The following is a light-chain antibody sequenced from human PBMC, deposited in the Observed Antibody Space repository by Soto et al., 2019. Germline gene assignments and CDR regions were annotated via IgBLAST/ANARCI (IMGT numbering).Light chain of an antibody. Sequence: IQMTQPPSSLSASVGDSVTSTCRASQSFYQSVSLVSAETGKAPKFLIYRVSSLQMGVPSLFSGGESGTDSTLTISSVQPDDVATYYCQQKLRTFGQGTKVEIK. CDR1: QSFYQS. CDR3: QQKLRT. J-gene: IGKJ1*01. V-gene: IGKV1-27*01. CDR2: RVS.